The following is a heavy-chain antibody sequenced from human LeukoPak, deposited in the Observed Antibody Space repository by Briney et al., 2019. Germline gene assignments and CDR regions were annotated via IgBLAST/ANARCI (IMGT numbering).Heavy chain of an antibody. J-gene: IGHJ4*02. CDR3: ARGLGRMPTGGY. Sequence: SETLSLTCAVYGGSFSGYYWCWIRQPPGKGLEWVGEINHGGSTNYNPSLQSRVTISVDTSKNQFSLKLSSVTAADTAVYYCARGLGRMPTGGYWGQGTLVTVSS. CDR1: GGSFSGYY. D-gene: IGHD3-10*01. V-gene: IGHV4-34*01. CDR2: INHGGST.